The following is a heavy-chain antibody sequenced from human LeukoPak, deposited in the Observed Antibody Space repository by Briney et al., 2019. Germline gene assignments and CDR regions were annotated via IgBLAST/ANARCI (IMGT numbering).Heavy chain of an antibody. CDR3: AREDTFAPFSY. CDR2: INWNGGST. V-gene: IGHV3-20*04. J-gene: IGHJ4*02. D-gene: IGHD5-18*01. CDR1: GFTFEDYG. Sequence: GGSLRLSCAASGFTFEDYGMSWVRQAPGKGLEWVSAINWNGGSTGYADSVKGRFTISRDNSKNTLYLQMNSLRAEDTAVYYCAREDTFAPFSYWGQGTLVTVSS.